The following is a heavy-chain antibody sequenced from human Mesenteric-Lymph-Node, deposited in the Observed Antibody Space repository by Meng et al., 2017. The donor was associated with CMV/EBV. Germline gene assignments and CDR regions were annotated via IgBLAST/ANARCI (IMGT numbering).Heavy chain of an antibody. V-gene: IGHV3-53*01. D-gene: IGHD6-19*01. Sequence: GGSLRLSCAVSGFTASSNYMSWVRQAPGKGLEWVSVIYSGGSTYYADSVKGRFTISRDNSKNTLYLQMNSLRAEDTAVYYCAKHGSPRRRSSGAYYYYYGMDVWGQGTTVTVSS. CDR3: AKHGSPRRRSSGAYYYYYGMDV. CDR2: IYSGGST. J-gene: IGHJ6*02. CDR1: GFTASSNY.